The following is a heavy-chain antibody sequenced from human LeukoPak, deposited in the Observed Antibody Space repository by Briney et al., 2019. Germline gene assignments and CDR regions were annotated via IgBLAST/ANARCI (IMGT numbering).Heavy chain of an antibody. D-gene: IGHD3-10*01. V-gene: IGHV3-74*01. CDR1: GFTFSNYW. Sequence: GSLLLSCAASGFTFSNYWMHWVRPAPGKGLVWVSRINTDGTTTGYADSVKGRFTISRDNAKNTVFLQMNSLRAEDTAVYYCAKGAFAGALDIWGQGTVVTVSS. J-gene: IGHJ3*02. CDR3: AKGAFAGALDI. CDR2: INTDGTTT.